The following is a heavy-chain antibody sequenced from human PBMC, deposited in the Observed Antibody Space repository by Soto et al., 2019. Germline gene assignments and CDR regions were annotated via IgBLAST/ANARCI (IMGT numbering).Heavy chain of an antibody. CDR1: GGSFSGYY. V-gene: IGHV4-34*01. CDR3: ARGRGGVQH. D-gene: IGHD3-10*01. Sequence: QVQLQQWGAGLLKPSETLSLTCAVYGGSFSGYYWSWIRQPPGKGLEWIGELNDSGGTNYNASLKSRVSISGDTSKNQFSLNLNFVTAADTAVYCCARGRGGVQHWGQGTLVTVSS. J-gene: IGHJ1*01. CDR2: LNDSGGT.